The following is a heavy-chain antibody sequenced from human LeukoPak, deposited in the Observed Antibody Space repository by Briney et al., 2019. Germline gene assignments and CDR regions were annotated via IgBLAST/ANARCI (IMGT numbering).Heavy chain of an antibody. D-gene: IGHD5-12*01. Sequence: ASVKVSCKVSGYTLTELSVHWVRQAPGKGLEWTGGFDPEDGETIYAQKFQGRVTMTEDTSTDTAYMELSSLRSEDTAVYYCATGGYSGYDHWFQSPRYYYYMDVWGKGTTVTISS. CDR1: GYTLTELS. CDR3: ATGGYSGYDHWFQSPRYYYYMDV. V-gene: IGHV1-24*01. CDR2: FDPEDGET. J-gene: IGHJ6*03.